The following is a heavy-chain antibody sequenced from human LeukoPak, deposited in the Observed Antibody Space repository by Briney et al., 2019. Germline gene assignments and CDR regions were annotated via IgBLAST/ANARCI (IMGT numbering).Heavy chain of an antibody. D-gene: IGHD6-6*01. CDR3: ARENAAARRGDYFDY. CDR2: INLSGGST. J-gene: IGHJ4*02. Sequence: ASVKVSCKASGYTFTSYYMHWVRQAPGQGLEWMGIINLSGGSTSYAQKFQGRVTMTRDMSTSTVYMELSSLRSEDTAVYYCARENAAARRGDYFDYWGQGTLVTVSS. V-gene: IGHV1-46*01. CDR1: GYTFTSYY.